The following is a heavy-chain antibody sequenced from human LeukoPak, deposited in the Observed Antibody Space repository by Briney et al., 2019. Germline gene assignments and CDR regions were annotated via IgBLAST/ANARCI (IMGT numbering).Heavy chain of an antibody. D-gene: IGHD6-13*01. CDR3: ARDSGLGIAAAGT. CDR2: IYYSGST. J-gene: IGHJ1*01. CDR1: GGSVSSGSYY. V-gene: IGHV4-61*01. Sequence: PSETLSLTCTVSGGSVSSGSYYWSWIRQPPGKGLEWIGYIYYSGSTNYNPSLKSRVTISVDTSKNQFPLKLSSVTAADTAVYYCARDSGLGIAAAGTWGQGTLVTVSS.